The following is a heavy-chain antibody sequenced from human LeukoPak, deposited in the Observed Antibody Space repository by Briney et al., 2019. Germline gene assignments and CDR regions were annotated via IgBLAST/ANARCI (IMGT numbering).Heavy chain of an antibody. CDR2: MNPNSGNT. Sequence: EASVKVSCKASGCTFTSYDISWVRQATGQGLEWMGWMNPNSGNTGYAQKFQGRVTMTRNTSISTAYMELSSLRSEDTAVYYCAALSYSSGWKDFDYWGQGTLVTVSS. CDR1: GCTFTSYD. D-gene: IGHD6-19*01. CDR3: AALSYSSGWKDFDY. V-gene: IGHV1-8*01. J-gene: IGHJ4*02.